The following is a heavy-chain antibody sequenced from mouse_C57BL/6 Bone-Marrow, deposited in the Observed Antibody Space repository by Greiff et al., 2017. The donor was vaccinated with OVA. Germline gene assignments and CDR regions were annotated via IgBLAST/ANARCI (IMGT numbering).Heavy chain of an antibody. V-gene: IGHV1-15*01. CDR2: IDPETGGT. D-gene: IGHD1-1*01. Sequence: VKLMESGAELVRPGASVTLSCKASGYTFTDYEMHWVKQTPVHGLEWIGAIDPETGGTAYNQKFKGKAILTADKSSSTAYMELRSLTSEDSAVYYCTRCENYGSSYSWFAYWGQGTLVTVSA. CDR3: TRCENYGSSYSWFAY. CDR1: GYTFTDYE. J-gene: IGHJ3*01.